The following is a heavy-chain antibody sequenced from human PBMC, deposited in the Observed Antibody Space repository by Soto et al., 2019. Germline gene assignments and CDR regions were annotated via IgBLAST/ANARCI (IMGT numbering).Heavy chain of an antibody. CDR2: ISGSGDST. D-gene: IGHD1-26*01. Sequence: EVQLLESGGGLVQPGGSLRLPCAASGFTFSSYAMRWVRQAPVKGLEWVSAISGSGDSTYYADSVKGRFTISTDNSKNTLSLQMISLRAEDKAVYYCARRGSGSYYDYWGQGALVTVSS. CDR1: GFTFSSYA. J-gene: IGHJ4*02. CDR3: ARRGSGSYYDY. V-gene: IGHV3-23*01.